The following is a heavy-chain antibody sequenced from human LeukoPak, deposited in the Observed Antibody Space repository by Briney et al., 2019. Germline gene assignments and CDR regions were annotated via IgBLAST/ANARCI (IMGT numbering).Heavy chain of an antibody. J-gene: IGHJ4*02. V-gene: IGHV4-61*02. Sequence: SETLSLTCTVSGGSISSGSYYWSWIRQPAGKGLEWIGRIYTSGSTNYNPSLKSRVTMSVDTSKNQFSLKLSSVTAADTAVYYCAREGSGIDYWGQGTLVTVSS. D-gene: IGHD1-26*01. CDR3: AREGSGIDY. CDR2: IYTSGST. CDR1: GGSISSGSYY.